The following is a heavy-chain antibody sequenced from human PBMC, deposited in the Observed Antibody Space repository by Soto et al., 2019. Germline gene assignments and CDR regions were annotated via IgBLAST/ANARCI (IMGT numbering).Heavy chain of an antibody. Sequence: EVQLVESGGGLVQPGGSLRLSCEASEFTFRSYEMNWVRQVPGKGLGWLSYIGTTGSIVYYADSVKGRFTISRDNAKKTLYLQINSLRVEDTAVYYCAKSGRFGELDYWGQGTLVTVSS. CDR1: EFTFRSYE. J-gene: IGHJ4*02. V-gene: IGHV3-48*03. CDR2: IGTTGSIV. CDR3: AKSGRFGELDY. D-gene: IGHD3-10*01.